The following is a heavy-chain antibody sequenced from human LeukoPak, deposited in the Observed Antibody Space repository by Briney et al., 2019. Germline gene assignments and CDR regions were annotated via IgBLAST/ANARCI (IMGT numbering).Heavy chain of an antibody. V-gene: IGHV4-4*07. Sequence: SETLSLTCTVSGGSISSYYWSWIRQPAGKGLEWIGRIYTSGSTNYNPSLESRVTMSVDTSKNQFSLKLSSVTAADTAVYYCARERVAGYSSSWYVPYFDYWGQGTLVTVSS. D-gene: IGHD6-13*01. CDR2: IYTSGST. J-gene: IGHJ4*02. CDR1: GGSISSYY. CDR3: ARERVAGYSSSWYVPYFDY.